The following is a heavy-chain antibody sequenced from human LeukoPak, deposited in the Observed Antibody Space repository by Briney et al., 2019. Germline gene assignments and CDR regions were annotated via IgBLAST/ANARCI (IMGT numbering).Heavy chain of an antibody. V-gene: IGHV4-30-2*01. Sequence: PSETLSLTCTVSGGSISSGGYYWSWIRQPPGKGLEWIGYIYHSGSTYYNPSLKSRVTISVDRSKNQFSLKLSSLTAADTAVYYCASGGFVGVPATISYFHHWGQGTLVTVSS. CDR2: IYHSGST. J-gene: IGHJ1*01. CDR1: GGSISSGGYY. CDR3: ASGGFVGVPATISYFHH. D-gene: IGHD2-2*02.